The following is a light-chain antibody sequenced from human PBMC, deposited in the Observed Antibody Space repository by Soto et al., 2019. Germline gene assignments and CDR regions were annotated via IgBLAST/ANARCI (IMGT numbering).Light chain of an antibody. V-gene: IGKV1-5*01. CDR2: DAS. Sequence: DIQMTQSPSTLSASVGDRVTITCRANQSISSWLAWYQQKPGKAPKLLIYDASSLESGVPSRFSGSGSGTEFTLTISSLQPDDFATYYCQQYNSYRITFGQGTRLEIK. J-gene: IGKJ5*01. CDR3: QQYNSYRIT. CDR1: QSISSW.